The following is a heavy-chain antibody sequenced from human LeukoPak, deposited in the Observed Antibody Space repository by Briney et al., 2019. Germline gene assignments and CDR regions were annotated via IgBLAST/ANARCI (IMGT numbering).Heavy chain of an antibody. Sequence: GASVKVSCKASGYTFTSYYMHWVRQAPGQGLEWMGIINPSGGSTSYAQKFQGGVTMTGDTSTSTVYMELSSLRSEDTAVYYCARVSDFGVVLDYWGQGTLVTVSS. V-gene: IGHV1-46*01. CDR3: ARVSDFGVVLDY. D-gene: IGHD3-3*01. J-gene: IGHJ4*02. CDR1: GYTFTSYY. CDR2: INPSGGST.